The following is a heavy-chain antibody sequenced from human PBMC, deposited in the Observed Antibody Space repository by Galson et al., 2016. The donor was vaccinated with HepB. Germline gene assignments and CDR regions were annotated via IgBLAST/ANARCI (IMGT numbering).Heavy chain of an antibody. Sequence: SLRLSCAASGFSFSKAWMTWVRQAPGKGLVWVSRIGGDGSSTSYADSVKGRFGISRDNAKNTLYLHMTSLTVEDTAVYFCARGSHYGMDVWGQGTTVTVSS. J-gene: IGHJ6*02. V-gene: IGHV3-74*01. CDR1: GFSFSKAW. CDR3: ARGSHYGMDV. CDR2: IGGDGSST.